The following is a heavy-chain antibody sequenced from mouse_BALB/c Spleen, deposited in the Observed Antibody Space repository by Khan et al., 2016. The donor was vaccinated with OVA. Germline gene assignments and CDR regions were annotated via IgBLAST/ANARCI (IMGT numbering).Heavy chain of an antibody. CDR3: ARSNYYGRGLYAMDY. Sequence: DLVEPGASVKLSCKASGYTFTSYWINWIKKRPGQGIEWIGQIGPGSGSAYYNDLFKGKATLTVDTASSTVYIQLSSLSSEDSAVYFCARSNYYGRGLYAMDYWGQGTSVTVSS. CDR2: IGPGSGSA. V-gene: IGHV1S41*01. D-gene: IGHD1-1*01. CDR1: GYTFTSYW. J-gene: IGHJ4*01.